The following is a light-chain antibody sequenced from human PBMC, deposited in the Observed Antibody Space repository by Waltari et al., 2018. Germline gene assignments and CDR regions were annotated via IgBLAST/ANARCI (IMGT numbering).Light chain of an antibody. V-gene: IGLV2-11*01. CDR1: SSNVGGYNY. J-gene: IGLJ1*01. CDR2: NVS. Sequence: SALTQPRSVSGHPGQSVTISCTGTSSNVGGYNYVFWYQHRPGKAPKLMIYNVSNRPSGVPDRFSGSKSANTASLTISGLQAEDEADYYCCSYAGGNTYVFGTGTKVTVL. CDR3: CSYAGGNTYV.